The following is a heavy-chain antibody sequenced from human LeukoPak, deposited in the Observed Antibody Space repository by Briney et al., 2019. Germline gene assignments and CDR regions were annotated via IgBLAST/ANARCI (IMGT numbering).Heavy chain of an antibody. CDR2: VSYSGST. D-gene: IGHD3-16*01. CDR3: ARGYDYADK. V-gene: IGHV4-61*08. Sequence: TSQTLSLTCTVSGGSISSGDYYWSWIRQPPGKGLEWIGYVSYSGSTYYNPSLKSRVTISVDTSKNQFSLNLRSVTAAGTAVYYCARGYDYADKWGQGTLVTVSS. CDR1: GGSISSGDYY. J-gene: IGHJ4*02.